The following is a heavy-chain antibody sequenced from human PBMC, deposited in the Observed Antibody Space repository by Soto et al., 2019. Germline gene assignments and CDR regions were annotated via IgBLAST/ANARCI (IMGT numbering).Heavy chain of an antibody. D-gene: IGHD5-18*01. J-gene: IGHJ5*02. V-gene: IGHV4-39*01. CDR2: IYYSGST. CDR3: AGGYSYGYGWFDP. CDR1: GGTISISSYY. Sequence: PSETLSLTFTVSGGTISISSYYWGWIRQPPGKGLEWIGSIYYSGSTYYNPSLKSRVTISVDTSKNQFSLKLSSVTAADTAVYYCAGGYSYGYGWFDPWGQGTLVTVSS.